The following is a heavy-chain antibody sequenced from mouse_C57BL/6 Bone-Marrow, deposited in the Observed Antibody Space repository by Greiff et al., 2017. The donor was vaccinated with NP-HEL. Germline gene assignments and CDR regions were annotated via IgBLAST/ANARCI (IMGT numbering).Heavy chain of an antibody. CDR2: ISSGGDYI. J-gene: IGHJ4*01. Sequence: EVKLMESGEGLVKPGGSLKLSCAASGFTFSSYAMSWVRQTPEKRLEWVAYISSGGDYIYYADTVKGRFTISRDNARNTLYLQMSSLKSEDTAMYYCTRRRSYYAMDYWGQGTSVTVSS. CDR1: GFTFSSYA. CDR3: TRRRSYYAMDY. V-gene: IGHV5-9-1*02.